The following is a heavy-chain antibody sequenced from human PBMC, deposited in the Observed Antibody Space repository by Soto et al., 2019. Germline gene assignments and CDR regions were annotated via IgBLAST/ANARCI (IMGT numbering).Heavy chain of an antibody. CDR2: INPGVGIA. CDR3: ASSITGTSFDY. CDR1: GYTFTNFY. J-gene: IGHJ4*02. D-gene: IGHD1-20*01. Sequence: GASVKVSCKASGYTFTNFYIHWVRQAPGQGLEWMGRINPGVGIATYAQKFQGRVTITADKSTSTAYMELSSLRSEDTAVYYCASSITGTSFDYWGQGTLVTVSS. V-gene: IGHV1-46*01.